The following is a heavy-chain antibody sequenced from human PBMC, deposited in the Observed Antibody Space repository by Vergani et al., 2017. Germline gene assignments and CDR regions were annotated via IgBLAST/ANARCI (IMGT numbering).Heavy chain of an antibody. J-gene: IGHJ4*02. D-gene: IGHD3-22*01. CDR2: INHSGST. CDR1: AGSFSGYY. V-gene: IGHV4-34*01. Sequence: QVQLQQWGAGLLKPSETLSLTCAVYAGSFSGYYGNWIRQPPGKGLEWIGEINHSGSTNYNASLKSRVTISRDTSKNQFSLKLSSVTAADTAVYYCARHVTQDYYNDSDYFDYWGLGTLVTVSS. CDR3: ARHVTQDYYNDSDYFDY.